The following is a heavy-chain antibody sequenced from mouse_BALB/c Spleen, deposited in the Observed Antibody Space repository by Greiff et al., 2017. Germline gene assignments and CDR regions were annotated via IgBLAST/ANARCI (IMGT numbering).Heavy chain of an antibody. J-gene: IGHJ3*01. CDR2: IWSGGST. CDR3: ARNRGGVMFAY. V-gene: IGHV2-2*02. Sequence: QVQLKESGPGLVQPSQSLSITCTVSGFSLTSYGVHWVRQSPGKGLEWLGVIWSGGSTDYNAAFISRLSISKDNSKSQVFFKMNSLQANDTAIYYCARNRGGVMFAYWGQGTLVTVSA. CDR1: GFSLTSYG. D-gene: IGHD2-1*01.